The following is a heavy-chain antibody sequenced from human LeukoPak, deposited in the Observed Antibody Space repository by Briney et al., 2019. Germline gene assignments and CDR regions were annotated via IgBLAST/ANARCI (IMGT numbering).Heavy chain of an antibody. V-gene: IGHV3-66*01. J-gene: IGHJ4*02. CDR1: GFTVSSNY. Sequence: GGSLRLSCAASGFTVSSNYMSWVRQAPGKGLEWVSVIYSGGSTYYADSVKGRFTISRDNSKNTLYLQMSSLRAEDTAVYYCARVVRYFDWLPDYWGQGTLVTVSS. CDR3: ARVVRYFDWLPDY. CDR2: IYSGGST. D-gene: IGHD3-9*01.